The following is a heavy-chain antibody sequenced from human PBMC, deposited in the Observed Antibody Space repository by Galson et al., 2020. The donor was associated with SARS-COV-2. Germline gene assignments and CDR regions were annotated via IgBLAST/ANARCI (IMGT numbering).Heavy chain of an antibody. J-gene: IGHJ3*02. CDR1: GGSISSGGYY. V-gene: IGHV4-31*03. CDR3: ARDTYYYGSGDAFDI. Sequence: SETLSLTCTVSGGSISSGGYYWSWIRQHPGKGLEWIGYIYYSGSTYYNPSLKSRVTILVDTSKNQFSLKLSSVTAADTAVYYCARDTYYYGSGDAFDIWGQGTMVTVSS. CDR2: IYYSGST. D-gene: IGHD3-10*01.